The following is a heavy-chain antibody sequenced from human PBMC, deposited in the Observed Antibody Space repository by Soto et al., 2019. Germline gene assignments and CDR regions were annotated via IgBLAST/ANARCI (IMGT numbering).Heavy chain of an antibody. CDR1: GYPISSGCY. Sequence: SETRSRTWAVSGYPISSGCYWGWIRQPPGKGLEWIGIIHHSGSTYYNPSLRSRITISVDTSKNQFSLKMPSVTAADTAVYYCARSSGYVPGGYWGQGILVTVSS. CDR2: IHHSGST. CDR3: ARSSGYVPGGY. J-gene: IGHJ4*02. D-gene: IGHD5-12*01. V-gene: IGHV4-38-2*01.